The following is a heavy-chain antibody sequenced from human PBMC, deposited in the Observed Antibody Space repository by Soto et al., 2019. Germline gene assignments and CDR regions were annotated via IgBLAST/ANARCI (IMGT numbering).Heavy chain of an antibody. CDR1: GFTFSTYW. CDR2: IKRDGSET. J-gene: IGHJ4*02. CDR3: ASRPSAVPYLGVFDY. D-gene: IGHD3-10*01. Sequence: PGGSLRLSCAGSGFTFSTYWMTWLRQAPWKGPEWVANIKRDGSETYYVDSVKGRFTISRDNANNLLFLQMNNLRAEDTAVYFCASRPSAVPYLGVFDYWGPGTPVTVSS. V-gene: IGHV3-7*03.